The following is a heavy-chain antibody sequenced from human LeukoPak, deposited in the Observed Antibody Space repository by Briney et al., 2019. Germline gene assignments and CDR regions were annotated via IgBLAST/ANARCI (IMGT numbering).Heavy chain of an antibody. CDR3: ARVEYSSSWSAFDI. V-gene: IGHV4-30-4*08. CDR1: GFTFSNYW. D-gene: IGHD6-13*01. CDR2: IYYSGST. J-gene: IGHJ3*02. Sequence: LRLSCAASGFTFSNYWMHWVRQPPGKGLEWIGYIYYSGSTYHNPSLKSRVTISVDTSKNQFSLKLSSVSAADTAVYYCARVEYSSSWSAFDIWGQGTMLTVSS.